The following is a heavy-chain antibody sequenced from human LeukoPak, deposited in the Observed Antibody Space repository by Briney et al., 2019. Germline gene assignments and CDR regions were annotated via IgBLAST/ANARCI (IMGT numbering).Heavy chain of an antibody. CDR2: IYSGCST. V-gene: IGHV3-53*01. CDR1: GFTVSSNY. CDR3: ARYPSDQYYFDY. Sequence: PGGSLRFSCAASGFTVSSNYMSWVRQAPGKGLECVSVIYSGCSTYYADSVKGRFTISRDNSKNTLYLQMNSVRAEDTAVYYCARYPSDQYYFDYWGQGTLVTVSS. J-gene: IGHJ4*02.